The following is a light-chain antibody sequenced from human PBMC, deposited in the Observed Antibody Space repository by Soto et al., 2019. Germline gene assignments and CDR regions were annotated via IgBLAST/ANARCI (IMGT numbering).Light chain of an antibody. CDR2: GAS. Sequence: ESVWTQSTGTLSFSPGERATLSCRASQSVSNTQLAWYQQKHGQAPRLLIYGASSRATGIPDRFSGSGSGTDFTLSISRLEPEDFAVYYCQQYGRSPLTFGGGTKVDIK. CDR3: QQYGRSPLT. CDR1: QSVSNTQ. J-gene: IGKJ4*01. V-gene: IGKV3-20*01.